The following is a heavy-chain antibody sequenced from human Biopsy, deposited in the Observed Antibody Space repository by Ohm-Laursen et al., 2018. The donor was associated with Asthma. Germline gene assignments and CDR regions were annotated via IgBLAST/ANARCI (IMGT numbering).Heavy chain of an antibody. CDR1: GGSFSSNY. J-gene: IGHJ6*02. Sequence: SDTLSLTCAVYGGSFSSNYWSWIRQTPGKGLEWLGDTHHSGYTNHNPLLSIRPSLSVETSKNQFSQRLTSVTAADTAVYYCARGSSSRLSQWELLVSGGKRAHSYYGMDVWGQGTTVTVSS. V-gene: IGHV4-34*04. D-gene: IGHD1-26*01. CDR3: ARGSSSRLSQWELLVSGGKRAHSYYGMDV. CDR2: THHSGYT.